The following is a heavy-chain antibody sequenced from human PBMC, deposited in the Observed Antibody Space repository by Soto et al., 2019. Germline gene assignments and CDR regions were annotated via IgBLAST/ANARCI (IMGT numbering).Heavy chain of an antibody. CDR3: AKGTVTTFIRPYYFDY. J-gene: IGHJ4*02. D-gene: IGHD4-17*01. CDR2: ISWNSGSI. Sequence: GGSLRLSCAASGFTFDDYAMHWVRQAPGKGLEWVSGISWNSGSIGYADSVKGRFTISRDNAKNSLYLQMNSLRAEDTALYYCAKGTVTTFIRPYYFDYWGQGTLVTVSS. V-gene: IGHV3-9*01. CDR1: GFTFDDYA.